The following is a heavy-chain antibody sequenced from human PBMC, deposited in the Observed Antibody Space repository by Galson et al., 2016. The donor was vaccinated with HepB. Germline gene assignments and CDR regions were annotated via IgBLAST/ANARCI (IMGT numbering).Heavy chain of an antibody. Sequence: SVKVSCKAPGYTFTNYAMHWVRQAPGQRLEWMGWINAGNGNTKYSQKFQGRVTITRDTSASTAYMELSSLRSEDTAVYYCVRDHYDSSGYPYNWFDPWGQGTLVTVSS. V-gene: IGHV1-3*01. CDR3: VRDHYDSSGYPYNWFDP. CDR1: GYTFTNYA. D-gene: IGHD3-22*01. CDR2: INAGNGNT. J-gene: IGHJ5*02.